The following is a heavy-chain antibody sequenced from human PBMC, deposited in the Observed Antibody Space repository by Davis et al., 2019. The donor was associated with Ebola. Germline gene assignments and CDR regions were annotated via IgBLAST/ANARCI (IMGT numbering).Heavy chain of an antibody. V-gene: IGHV4-59*12. CDR3: ARASAIFGVVTR. J-gene: IGHJ6*02. Sequence: SETLSLTCTVSGGSISSYYWSWIRQPPGKGLEWIGYIYYSWSTNYNPSLKSRVTISVDTSKNQFSLKLSSVTAADTAVYYCARASAIFGVVTRWGQGTTVTVSS. CDR2: IYYSWST. CDR1: GGSISSYY. D-gene: IGHD3-3*01.